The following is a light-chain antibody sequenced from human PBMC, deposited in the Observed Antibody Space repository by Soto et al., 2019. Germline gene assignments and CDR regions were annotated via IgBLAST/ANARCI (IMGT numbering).Light chain of an antibody. CDR2: GAS. V-gene: IGKV3-20*01. Sequence: EILLTQSPGTLSLSPGERATLSCRASQSVSSSYLAWYQQKPGQAPRLLLYGASSRATAIPDRFSGSGSGADFTLTISRLEPEDFAVYFCQQYGSSPWTFGQGTKVDIK. CDR1: QSVSSSY. CDR3: QQYGSSPWT. J-gene: IGKJ1*01.